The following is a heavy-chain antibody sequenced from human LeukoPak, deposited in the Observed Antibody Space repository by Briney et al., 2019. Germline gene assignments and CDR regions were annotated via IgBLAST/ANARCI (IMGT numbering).Heavy chain of an antibody. CDR1: GGTFSSYA. Sequence: ASVKVSCKASGGTFSSYAISWVRQAPGQGLEWMGGIIPIFGTANYAQKFQGRVTITADESTSTAYMELSSLRSEDTAVYYCARGDYYDSSGYNECYYGMDVWGQGTTVTVSS. D-gene: IGHD3-22*01. CDR2: IIPIFGTA. J-gene: IGHJ6*02. V-gene: IGHV1-69*13. CDR3: ARGDYYDSSGYNECYYGMDV.